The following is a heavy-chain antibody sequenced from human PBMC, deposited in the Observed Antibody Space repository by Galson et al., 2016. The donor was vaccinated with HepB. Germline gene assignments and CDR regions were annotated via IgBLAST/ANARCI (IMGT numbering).Heavy chain of an antibody. J-gene: IGHJ6*02. Sequence: QSGAEVKKAGESLKISCKASGYSFPYYWIGWVRQKPGKGLEWMGIIYPGDSEIRYSPSFQGQVTMSVDKSISTAFLQWSSLKASDTAMYYCARQYNFWSGYSESYYGMDVWGQGTTVIVSS. CDR1: GYSFPYYW. V-gene: IGHV5-51*01. CDR2: IYPGDSEI. CDR3: ARQYNFWSGYSESYYGMDV. D-gene: IGHD3-3*01.